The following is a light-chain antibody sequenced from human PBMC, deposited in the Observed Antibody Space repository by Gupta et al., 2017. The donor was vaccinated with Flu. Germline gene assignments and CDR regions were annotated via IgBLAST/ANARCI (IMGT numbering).Light chain of an antibody. V-gene: IGLV2-14*01. CDR3: SSCTSSTTVV. CDR1: NSDIGSYNY. Sequence: QSALTQPASVSGSPGQSITISCTGTNSDIGSYNYVSWYQQHPGKAPKLLIYGVTNRPAGVSSRFSGSKSGDTASLTISGLQAEDEADYYCSSCTSSTTVVFGGGTKLTVL. J-gene: IGLJ2*01. CDR2: GVT.